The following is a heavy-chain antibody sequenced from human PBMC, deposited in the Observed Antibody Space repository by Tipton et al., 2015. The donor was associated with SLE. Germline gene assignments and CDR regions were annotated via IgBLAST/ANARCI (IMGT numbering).Heavy chain of an antibody. D-gene: IGHD6-13*01. V-gene: IGHV4-61*09. CDR3: AREDSSSWYWYFDL. CDR1: GGSISSGSYY. CDR2: IYTSGST. J-gene: IGHJ2*01. Sequence: TLSLTCTVSGGSISSGSYYWSWIRQPAGKGLEWIGHIYTSGSTNYNPSLKSRVTISVDTSKNQFSLKLSSVTAADTAVYYCAREDSSSWYWYFDLWGRGTLVTVSS.